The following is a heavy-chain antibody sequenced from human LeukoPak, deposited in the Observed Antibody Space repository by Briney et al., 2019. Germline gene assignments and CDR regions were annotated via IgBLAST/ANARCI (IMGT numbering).Heavy chain of an antibody. D-gene: IGHD6-6*01. V-gene: IGHV4-59*12. J-gene: IGHJ6*03. CDR1: GGSISSYY. CDR3: ARDFSSSSTVYYYYYMDV. Sequence: PSETLSLTCTVSGGSISSYYWSWLRQPPGKGLEYIGYTHYSGATNYNPSLKSRVTISLDTSGNQFSLKLSSVTAADTAIYYCARDFSSSSTVYYYYYMDVWGKGTTVTVSS. CDR2: THYSGAT.